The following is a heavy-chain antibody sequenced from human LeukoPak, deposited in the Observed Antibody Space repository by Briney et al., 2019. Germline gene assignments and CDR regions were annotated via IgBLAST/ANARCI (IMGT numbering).Heavy chain of an antibody. CDR3: ARVPTTVTTGGVY. CDR2: ISSSSSYI. J-gene: IGHJ4*02. Sequence: GGSLRLSCAASGFTFSSYSMNWVRQAPGKGLEWVSSISSSSSYIYYADSVKGRFTISRDNAENSLYLQMNSLRAEDTAVYYCARVPTTVTTGGVYWGQGTLVTVSS. V-gene: IGHV3-21*01. CDR1: GFTFSSYS. D-gene: IGHD4-17*01.